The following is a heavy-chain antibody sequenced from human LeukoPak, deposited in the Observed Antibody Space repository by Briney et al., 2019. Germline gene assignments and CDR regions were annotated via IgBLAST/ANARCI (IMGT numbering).Heavy chain of an antibody. V-gene: IGHV4-4*02. Sequence: SGTLSLTCAVSGGFITSSHWWTWVRQAPGKGLEWVGEIHHSGTANYHPSLSSRLTISVDKSSNQVSLRLNSLTAADTAVYYCARSPYATDTGEAIDLWGPGTRVTVSS. D-gene: IGHD3-16*01. CDR1: GGFITSSHW. CDR3: ARSPYATDTGEAIDL. J-gene: IGHJ3*01. CDR2: IHHSGTA.